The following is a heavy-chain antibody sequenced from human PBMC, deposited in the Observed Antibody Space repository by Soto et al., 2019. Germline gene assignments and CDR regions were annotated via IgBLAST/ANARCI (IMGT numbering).Heavy chain of an antibody. CDR3: AKTAIGWPYYFDS. D-gene: IGHD6-19*01. V-gene: IGHV3-23*01. J-gene: IGHJ4*02. Sequence: PGGSLRLSCAASGFIFAAYAMTWVRQAPGEGLEWVSVITADNTGTYYAESVKGRFTISRDDSKNTLYLQLNSLRADDTAVYYCAKTAIGWPYYFDSWGQGTLVTVSS. CDR1: GFIFAAYA. CDR2: ITADNTGT.